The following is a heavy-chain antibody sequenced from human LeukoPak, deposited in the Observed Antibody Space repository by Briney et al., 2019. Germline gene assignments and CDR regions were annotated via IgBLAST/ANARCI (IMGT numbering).Heavy chain of an antibody. CDR1: GGSFSGYY. V-gene: IGHV4-34*01. CDR3: ARESVIGYCSGGSCVKWFDP. Sequence: SETLSLTCAVYGGSFSGYYWSWIRQPPGKGLEWIGEINHSGSNNYNPSLKSRVTISVDTSKNQFSLKLSSVTAADTAVYYCARESVIGYCSGGSCVKWFDPWGQGTLVTVSS. CDR2: INHSGSN. J-gene: IGHJ5*02. D-gene: IGHD2-15*01.